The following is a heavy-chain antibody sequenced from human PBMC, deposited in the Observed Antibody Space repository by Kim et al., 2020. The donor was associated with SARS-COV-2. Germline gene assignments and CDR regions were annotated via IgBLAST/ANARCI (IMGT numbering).Heavy chain of an antibody. Sequence: GGSLRLSCSASGFTFRKYGLNWVRQAPGKGLEWVAVISHDGTQKDYLDSLRGRITISRDNSKNTLYLQMNSLTPEDTAVYYCVKEFYDSSGFYSSLTYYFDFWGHGTLVAVTT. V-gene: IGHV3-30*18. CDR2: ISHDGTQK. CDR3: VKEFYDSSGFYSSLTYYFDF. D-gene: IGHD3-22*01. J-gene: IGHJ4*01. CDR1: GFTFRKYG.